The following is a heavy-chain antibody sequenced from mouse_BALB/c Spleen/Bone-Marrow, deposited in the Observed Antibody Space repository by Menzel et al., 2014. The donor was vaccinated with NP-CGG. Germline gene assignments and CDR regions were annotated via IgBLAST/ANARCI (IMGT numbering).Heavy chain of an antibody. CDR3: ARVTDTFYYGSSYWYFDV. CDR1: GFTFSSYA. CDR2: ISSGGST. V-gene: IGHV5-6-5*01. J-gene: IGHJ1*01. Sequence: EVQLVESGGGLVKPGGSLKLSCAASGFTFSSYAMSWVRQTPEKRLEWVASISSGGSTYYPDSVKGRFTISRDNVRNILYLQMSSLRSEDTATYYCARVTDTFYYGSSYWYFDVWGAGTTVTVSS. D-gene: IGHD1-1*01.